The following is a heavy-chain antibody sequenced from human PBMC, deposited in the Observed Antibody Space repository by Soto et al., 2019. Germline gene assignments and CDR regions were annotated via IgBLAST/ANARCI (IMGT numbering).Heavy chain of an antibody. CDR1: GYSISSSSYY. CDR3: ARTYYDYVWGSYRPGYYYYGMDV. V-gene: IGHV4-39*01. Sequence: SDTLYLTCTVSGYSISSSSYYWGWIRLPPGKGLEWIGSIYYSGSTYYNPSLKSRVTISVDTSKNQFSLKLSSVTAADTAVYYCARTYYDYVWGSYRPGYYYYGMDVWGQGTTVT. CDR2: IYYSGST. D-gene: IGHD3-16*02. J-gene: IGHJ6*02.